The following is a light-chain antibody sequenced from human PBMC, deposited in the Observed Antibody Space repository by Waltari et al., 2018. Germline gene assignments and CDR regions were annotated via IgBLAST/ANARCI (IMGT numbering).Light chain of an antibody. CDR3: QQAKSFPHT. CDR1: QDINNC. Sequence: DIQMTQSPSSVSASVGDRVTITCRASQDINNCLAWYQQKTGKAPNLLIYDASSLESGVPSRFSGSGSGADFTLTITSLQSEDFATYYCQQAKSFPHTCGGGTKVEIK. J-gene: IGKJ4*01. V-gene: IGKV1-12*01. CDR2: DAS.